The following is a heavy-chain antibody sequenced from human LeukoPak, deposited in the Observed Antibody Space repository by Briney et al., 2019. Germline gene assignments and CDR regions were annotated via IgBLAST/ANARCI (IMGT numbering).Heavy chain of an antibody. D-gene: IGHD6-13*01. CDR2: INQDGSEK. J-gene: IGHJ4*02. CDR3: ARDRHINSWSNDRFDY. V-gene: IGHV3-7*01. Sequence: SGGSLRLSCAASRFTFSNYYMTWVRQAPGKGLEWVGNINQDGSEKNYVDSVKGRFTISRDNAESSLYLQMNSLRVEDTAFYYCARDRHINSWSNDRFDYWGQGALVTVSS. CDR1: RFTFSNYY.